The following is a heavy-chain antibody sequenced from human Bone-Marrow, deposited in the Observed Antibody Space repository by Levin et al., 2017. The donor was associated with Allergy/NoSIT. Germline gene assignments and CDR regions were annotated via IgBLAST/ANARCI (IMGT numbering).Heavy chain of an antibody. CDR3: ARGELNWGIDY. D-gene: IGHD7-27*01. CDR2: IWFDGSKT. J-gene: IGHJ4*02. V-gene: IGHV3-33*01. CDR1: GFTFSTYV. Sequence: SCAASGFTFSTYVMHWVRQAPGKGLEWVTLIWFDGSKTYYADSVKGRFTISRDNSKNKNTLFLQMNSLRAEDTAIYYCARGELNWGIDYWGQGTLVTVSS.